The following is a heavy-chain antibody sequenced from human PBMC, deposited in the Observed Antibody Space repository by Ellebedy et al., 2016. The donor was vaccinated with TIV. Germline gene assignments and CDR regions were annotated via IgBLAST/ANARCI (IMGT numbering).Heavy chain of an antibody. CDR3: AKDAVPRNSLYDAHDV. CDR2: IGGGDT. CDR1: GLTFNIYA. D-gene: IGHD4-23*01. V-gene: IGHV3-23*01. J-gene: IGHJ3*01. Sequence: GGSLRLSCVASGLTFNIYAMTWVRQSPGRGLEWVSSIGGGDTYYADSVKGRFTISRDNSRNTVYLQMNSLRAEDTAIYYCAKDAVPRNSLYDAHDVWGQGTMVTVSS.